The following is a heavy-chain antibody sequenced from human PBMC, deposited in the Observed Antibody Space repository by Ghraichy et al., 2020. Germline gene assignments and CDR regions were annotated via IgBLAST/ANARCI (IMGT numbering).Heavy chain of an antibody. D-gene: IGHD3-9*01. CDR2: IYYSGST. J-gene: IGHJ5*02. CDR3: TKTYYDILTASFDP. CDR1: GGLISRSNYY. V-gene: IGHV4-39*01. Sequence: SETLSLTCSVSGGLISRSNYYCGWIRQPQGKGLEWIGSIYYSGSTYYSPSLTHRVPLSVDTSKNQFSLRLSSVTTADTAVYSCTKTYYDILTASFDPWGQGTLVTVSS.